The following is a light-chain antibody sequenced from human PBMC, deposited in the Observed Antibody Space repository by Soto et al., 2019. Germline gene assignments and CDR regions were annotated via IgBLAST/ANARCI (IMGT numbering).Light chain of an antibody. V-gene: IGKV1-9*01. J-gene: IGKJ1*01. CDR2: AAS. Sequence: IQLTQSPSSLSASVGDRVTIACRASQGISSYLAWYQQKPGKAPQLLIYAASTLQSGVPSRFSGSGYGTEFTLTISSLQPDDFATYYCQQYNSYWTFGQGTKVDIK. CDR1: QGISSY. CDR3: QQYNSYWT.